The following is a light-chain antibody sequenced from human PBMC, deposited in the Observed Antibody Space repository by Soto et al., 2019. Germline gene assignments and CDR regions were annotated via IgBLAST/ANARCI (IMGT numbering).Light chain of an antibody. CDR2: GAS. CDR3: QQYGSSGT. J-gene: IGKJ1*01. CDR1: QSISDT. V-gene: IGKV3-15*01. Sequence: ETVMPKSPATVSVSAGGRSTLSCMASQSISDTLAWYQQKPGQAPRLLIYGASTRATGIPARFSGSGSGTDFTLTISRLEPEDFAVYYCQQYGSSGTFGQGTKVDIK.